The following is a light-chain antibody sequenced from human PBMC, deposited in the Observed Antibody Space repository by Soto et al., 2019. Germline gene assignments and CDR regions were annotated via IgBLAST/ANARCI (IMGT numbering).Light chain of an antibody. CDR1: PSVSNS. Sequence: ESVLTQSPATLSLSPGERATLSCRASPSVSNSLAWYQHKPGQAPRLLIYDASNRATGVPTRFSGSGSGTDFTLTISSLEPEDFAVYYCQHYYSIPWTFGQGTRVEIK. CDR3: QHYYSIPWT. J-gene: IGKJ1*01. V-gene: IGKV3-11*01. CDR2: DAS.